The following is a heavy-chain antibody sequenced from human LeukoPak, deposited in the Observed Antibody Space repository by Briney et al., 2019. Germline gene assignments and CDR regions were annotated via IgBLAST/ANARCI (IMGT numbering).Heavy chain of an antibody. CDR2: INHSGST. CDR1: GGSFSGYY. Sequence: SETLSLTCAVYGGSFSGYYWSWIRQPPGKGLEWIGEINHSGSTNYNPSLKSRVTISVDTSKNQFSLKLSSVTAADTAVYYCARGVSNVNQAYYYGSGSFPRTRHFDYWGQGTLVTVSS. CDR3: ARGVSNVNQAYYYGSGSFPRTRHFDY. V-gene: IGHV4-34*01. J-gene: IGHJ4*02. D-gene: IGHD3-10*01.